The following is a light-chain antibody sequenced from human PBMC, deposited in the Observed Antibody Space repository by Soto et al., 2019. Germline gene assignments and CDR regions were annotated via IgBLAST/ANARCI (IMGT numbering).Light chain of an antibody. CDR3: QQYNNWPPIT. Sequence: IVWTHSPGTLSFSPGEIATLPFWAIHSVSSSYLAWYQQKPVQPPRLLIYGAPTRATGIPARFSGSGSGTEFTLTISSLQSEDFAVYYCQQYNNWPPITFGQGTRLEIK. CDR1: HSVSSSY. V-gene: IGKV3-15*01. CDR2: GAP. J-gene: IGKJ5*01.